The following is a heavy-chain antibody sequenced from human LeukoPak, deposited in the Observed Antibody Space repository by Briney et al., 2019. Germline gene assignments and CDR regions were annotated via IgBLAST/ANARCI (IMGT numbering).Heavy chain of an antibody. J-gene: IGHJ6*03. Sequence: PGGSLRLSCAASGFTFSSYAMHWVRQAPGKGLEWVAVISYDGSNKYYADSVKGRFTISRDNSKNTLYLQMNSLRAEDTAVYYCAKETPDYGETNMDVWGKGTTVTISS. CDR3: AKETPDYGETNMDV. V-gene: IGHV3-30*04. CDR2: ISYDGSNK. CDR1: GFTFSSYA. D-gene: IGHD4-17*01.